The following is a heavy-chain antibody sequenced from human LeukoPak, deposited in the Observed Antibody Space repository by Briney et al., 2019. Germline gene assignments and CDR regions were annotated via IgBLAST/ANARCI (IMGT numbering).Heavy chain of an antibody. Sequence: SETLSLTCAVYGGSFSGYYWSWIRQPPGKGLEWIGEINHSGSTNYNPSLKSRVTISVDTSKNQFSLKLRSVTAADTAVYYCARMISSGWRRGDAFDIWGQGTMVTVSS. CDR1: GGSFSGYY. D-gene: IGHD6-19*01. CDR3: ARMISSGWRRGDAFDI. J-gene: IGHJ3*02. CDR2: INHSGST. V-gene: IGHV4-34*01.